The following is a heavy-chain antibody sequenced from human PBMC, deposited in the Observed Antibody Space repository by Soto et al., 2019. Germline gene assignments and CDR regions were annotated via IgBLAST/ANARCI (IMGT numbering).Heavy chain of an antibody. CDR2: ISGSGSTI. Sequence: GGSLRLSCAASGFTFSSYEMNWVRQAPGKGLEWISYISGSGSTISSADSVKGRFTISRDNAKNSLYLQMNSLRAEDTAVYYCAKVGSLDAFDYWGQGTLVTVSS. J-gene: IGHJ4*02. V-gene: IGHV3-48*03. D-gene: IGHD1-26*01. CDR1: GFTFSSYE. CDR3: AKVGSLDAFDY.